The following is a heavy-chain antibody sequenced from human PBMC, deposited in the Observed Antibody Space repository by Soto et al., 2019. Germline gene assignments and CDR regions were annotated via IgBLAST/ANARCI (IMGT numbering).Heavy chain of an antibody. D-gene: IGHD5-18*01. V-gene: IGHV3-30*18. CDR2: ISYDGSDQ. CDR3: AKDRDTISYSYYYYGMDV. J-gene: IGHJ6*02. CDR1: GFTFGTNG. Sequence: GGSLRLSCAASGFTFGTNGMHWVRQAPGKELEWVAVISYDGSDQYHADSVKGRFTISRDNSKNTLYLQMNSLRAEDTAVYYCAKDRDTISYSYYYYGMDVWGQGTIATXSS.